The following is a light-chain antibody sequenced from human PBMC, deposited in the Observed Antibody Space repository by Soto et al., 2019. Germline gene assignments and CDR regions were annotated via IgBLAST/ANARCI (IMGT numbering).Light chain of an antibody. CDR2: TAS. J-gene: IGKJ1*01. Sequence: DIQMTQSPSTLSGSGGDRVTITCRASQTISSLLAWYQQKPGKAPKLLIYTASTLKSGVPSRLSGRGSGTAFTLTFSRLQAGAFATYYWQHYNSYSEAFGQGTKVELK. CDR3: QHYNSYSEA. CDR1: QTISSL. V-gene: IGKV1-5*03.